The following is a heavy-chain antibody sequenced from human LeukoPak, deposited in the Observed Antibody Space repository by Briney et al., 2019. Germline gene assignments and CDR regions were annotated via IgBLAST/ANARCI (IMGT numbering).Heavy chain of an antibody. Sequence: PGGSLRLSCTTSGFTLGDYAMAWVRQAPGKRLEWVGFIRARAYGGAADYAASVKGRFTISREDSNSVAYLHMNSLKTEDTAMYYCARVGTAIIGSDPVDYWGQGTLVTVSS. CDR2: IRARAYGGAA. D-gene: IGHD2-21*02. CDR3: ARVGTAIIGSDPVDY. CDR1: GFTLGDYA. V-gene: IGHV3-49*04. J-gene: IGHJ4*02.